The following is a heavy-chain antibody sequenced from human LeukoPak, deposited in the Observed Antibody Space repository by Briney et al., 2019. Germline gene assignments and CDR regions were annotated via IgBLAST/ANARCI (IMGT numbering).Heavy chain of an antibody. J-gene: IGHJ6*02. CDR3: ARVTQWLVESAICNGMDV. Sequence: GGSLRLSCAASGFTFSSYSMNWVRQAPGKGLEWVSSISSSSSYIYYADSVKGRFTISRDNAKNSLYLQMNNLRAEDTAVYYCARVTQWLVESAICNGMDVWGQGTTVTVSS. V-gene: IGHV3-21*04. D-gene: IGHD6-19*01. CDR2: ISSSSSYI. CDR1: GFTFSSYS.